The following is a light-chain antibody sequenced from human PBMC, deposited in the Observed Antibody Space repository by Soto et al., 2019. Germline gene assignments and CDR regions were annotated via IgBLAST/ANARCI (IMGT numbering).Light chain of an antibody. V-gene: IGKV1-5*03. CDR3: QHYNSYSEA. Sequence: DIQMNQSPSTLSAKVGDRVTITCRASQSISIWLAWYQQRPGKAPKLLIYKASTLKSGVPSRFSGSGSGTEFTLTISSLQPDDFATYYCQHYNSYSEAFGQGTKVDIK. CDR1: QSISIW. J-gene: IGKJ1*01. CDR2: KAS.